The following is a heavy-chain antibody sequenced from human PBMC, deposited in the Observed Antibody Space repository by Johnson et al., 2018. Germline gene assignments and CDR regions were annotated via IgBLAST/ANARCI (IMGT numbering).Heavy chain of an antibody. CDR1: GFTFDDYA. Sequence: VQLVESGGGVVQPGRSLRLSCAASGFTFDDYAMHWVRQAPGKGLEWVSGISWNSGSIGYADSVKGRFTISRENAKNSRYLQMNSLRAEDTALYYCAKDDIAVAGTFMDVWGQGTTVTVSS. CDR3: AKDDIAVAGTFMDV. V-gene: IGHV3-9*01. CDR2: ISWNSGSI. J-gene: IGHJ6*02. D-gene: IGHD6-19*01.